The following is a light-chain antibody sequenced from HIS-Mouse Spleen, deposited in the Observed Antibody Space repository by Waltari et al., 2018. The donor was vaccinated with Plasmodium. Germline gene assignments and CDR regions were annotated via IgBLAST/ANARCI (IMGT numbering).Light chain of an antibody. CDR2: KDS. Sequence: SYELTQPPSVSVSPGQTARITCSGDALPKQYAYWYQQKPGQAPVLVLYKDSGRPSGIPERFSGSSSGTTVTLTISGVQAEDEADYYCQSADSSGTYRVFGGGTKLTVL. CDR1: ALPKQY. CDR3: QSADSSGTYRV. J-gene: IGLJ2*01. V-gene: IGLV3-25*03.